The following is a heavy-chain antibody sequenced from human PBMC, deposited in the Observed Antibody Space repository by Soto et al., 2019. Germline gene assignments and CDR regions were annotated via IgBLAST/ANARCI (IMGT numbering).Heavy chain of an antibody. CDR3: AFIITPVR. CDR1: GFTVSNNW. V-gene: IGHV3-53*02. CDR2: IYSGGSA. Sequence: EVQLVETGGGLIQPGGSLRLSCAASGFTVSNNWMSWVRQAPGKGLEWVSLIYSGGSAFYTDSVKGRFIISRDNSKHTLNLKTISLRVEQTAVYYSAFIITPVRWGEVTTVTASS. D-gene: IGHD1-20*01. J-gene: IGHJ6*04.